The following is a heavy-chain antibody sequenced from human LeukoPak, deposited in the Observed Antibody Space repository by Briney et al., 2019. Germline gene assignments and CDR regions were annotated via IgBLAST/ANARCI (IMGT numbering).Heavy chain of an antibody. CDR1: GFTFSSYA. J-gene: IGHJ4*02. D-gene: IGHD4-17*01. CDR3: AKDLGRYDYGDYMYYFDY. V-gene: IGHV3-23*01. CDR2: ISGSGGST. Sequence: GGSLRLSCAASGFTFSSYAMSWVRQAPGKGLEWGSAISGSGGSTYYADSVKGRFTISRDNSRNTLYLQMNSLRAEDTAVYYCAKDLGRYDYGDYMYYFDYWGQGTLVTVSS.